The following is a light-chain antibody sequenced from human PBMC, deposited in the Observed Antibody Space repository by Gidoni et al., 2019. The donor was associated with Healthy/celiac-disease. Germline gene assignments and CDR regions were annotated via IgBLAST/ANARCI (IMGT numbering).Light chain of an antibody. Sequence: EIVMTQSPATLSVSPGERATISCRASQSVSSNLAWYQQKPGQAPMLLIYGASTRATGIPARFSGSGSGTEFTLTISSLQSEDFAVYYCQQYNNWPPVTFGQGTKLEIK. CDR2: GAS. J-gene: IGKJ2*01. CDR3: QQYNNWPPVT. V-gene: IGKV3-15*01. CDR1: QSVSSN.